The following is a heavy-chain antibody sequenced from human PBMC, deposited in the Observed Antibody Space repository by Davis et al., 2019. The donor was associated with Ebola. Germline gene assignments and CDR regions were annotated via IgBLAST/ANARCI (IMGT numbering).Heavy chain of an antibody. CDR2: IYYSGST. Sequence: ESLKISCAASGFTFNAYWMHWIRQPPGKGLEWIGYIYYSGSTNYNPSLKSRVTISVDTSKNQLSLKLSSVTAADTAVYYCARGPYSSGWSEFDYWGQGTLVTVSS. CDR3: ARGPYSSGWSEFDY. D-gene: IGHD6-19*01. V-gene: IGHV4-59*01. CDR1: GFTFNAYW. J-gene: IGHJ4*02.